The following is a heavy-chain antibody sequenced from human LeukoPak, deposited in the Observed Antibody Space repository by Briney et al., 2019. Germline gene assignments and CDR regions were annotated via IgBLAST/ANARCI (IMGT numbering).Heavy chain of an antibody. Sequence: PSETLSLTCTVSGGSISSGGYYWSWIRQPPGKGLEWIGEINHSGSTNYNPSLKSRVTISVDTSKNQFSLKLSSVTAADTAVYYCARGRHCSSTSCYRFSSSISYWYFDLWGRGTLVTVSS. D-gene: IGHD2-2*02. CDR1: GGSISSGGYY. CDR3: ARGRHCSSTSCYRFSSSISYWYFDL. J-gene: IGHJ2*01. V-gene: IGHV4-39*07. CDR2: INHSGST.